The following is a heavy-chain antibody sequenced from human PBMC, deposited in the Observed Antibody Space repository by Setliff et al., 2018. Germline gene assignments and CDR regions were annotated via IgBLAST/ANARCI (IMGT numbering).Heavy chain of an antibody. D-gene: IGHD3-16*01. V-gene: IGHV4-34*01. Sequence: SETLSLTCAVQGGPLSGYYWSWIRQPPGKGLESIGDINHSGGTNYNPSLKSRVTISVDTSKNQFSLTLSSVTAADTAVYYCARLPNYVWGSPVDYWGQGTLVTVSS. CDR3: ARLPNYVWGSPVDY. CDR2: INHSGGT. J-gene: IGHJ4*02. CDR1: GGPLSGYY.